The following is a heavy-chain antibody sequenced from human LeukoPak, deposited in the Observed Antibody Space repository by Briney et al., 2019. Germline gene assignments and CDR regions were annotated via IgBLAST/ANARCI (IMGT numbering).Heavy chain of an antibody. CDR3: ARVLSGSWDWFDP. V-gene: IGHV3-74*01. Sequence: GSLRLSCATSGFTFSSYWMHWVRQAPGKGLVWVSRINSDGGSTRYADCVKGRFTISRDNAKNTLYLQMNSLRAEDTAVYYCARVLSGSWDWFDPWGQGTLVTVSS. J-gene: IGHJ5*02. D-gene: IGHD3-22*01. CDR2: INSDGGST. CDR1: GFTFSSYW.